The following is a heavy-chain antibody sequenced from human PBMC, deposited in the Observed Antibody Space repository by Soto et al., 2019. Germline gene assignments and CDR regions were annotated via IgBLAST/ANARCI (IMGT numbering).Heavy chain of an antibody. V-gene: IGHV1-69*11. CDR1: GGVFSNYA. Sequence: QVQLEQSAPELKKPGSSVKVSCKASGGVFSNYAYNWVRQAPGQGLEWMGGIHPILDTALYAEKFQGRVTITADEATSTTYLELNNLTSEDTAVYYCAASPVWSGYVFGHWGQGTLVTVSP. J-gene: IGHJ5*02. CDR3: AASPVWSGYVFGH. CDR2: IHPILDTA. D-gene: IGHD3-3*01.